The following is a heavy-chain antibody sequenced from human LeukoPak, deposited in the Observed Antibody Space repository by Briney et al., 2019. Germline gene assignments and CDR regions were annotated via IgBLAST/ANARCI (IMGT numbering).Heavy chain of an antibody. CDR3: AKASSSYSSSWSDY. CDR1: GFTFSTYA. CDR2: ISGSGGST. J-gene: IGHJ4*02. D-gene: IGHD6-13*01. Sequence: GGSLRLSCAASGFTFSTYAMSWVRQAPGKGLEWVSLISGSGGSTYYADSVKGRFTISRGNSKNTLFLQMNSLSAEDTALYYCAKASSSYSSSWSDYWGQGTLVTVSS. V-gene: IGHV3-23*01.